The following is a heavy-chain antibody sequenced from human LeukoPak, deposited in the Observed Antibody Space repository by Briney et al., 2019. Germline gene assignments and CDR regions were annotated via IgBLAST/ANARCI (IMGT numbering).Heavy chain of an antibody. J-gene: IGHJ4*02. Sequence: SGGSLSPSCETSGFTFSHYGIHWVRQVPGMGLEWVAFIKYDGSKIYYAESVQGRFTISRDNSKNNLFLQMTRMRPQGTAVYYCATDGIPSATALANWVQGTLVTVSS. V-gene: IGHV3-30*02. CDR2: IKYDGSKI. CDR3: ATDGIPSATALAN. D-gene: IGHD2/OR15-2a*01. CDR1: GFTFSHYG.